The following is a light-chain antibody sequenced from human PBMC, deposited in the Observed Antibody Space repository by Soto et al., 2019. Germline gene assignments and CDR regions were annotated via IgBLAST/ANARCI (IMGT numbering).Light chain of an antibody. CDR3: SSYAGSNVYV. Sequence: QSALTQPPSASGSPGQALTISCTGTNSDIGSYNYVSWYQQHPGKAPKLMIYDVSELPSGVPDRFSGSKSGNTASLTVSGLQAEDEADYYCSSYAGSNVYVFGSGTKLTVL. V-gene: IGLV2-8*01. CDR1: NSDIGSYNY. CDR2: DVS. J-gene: IGLJ1*01.